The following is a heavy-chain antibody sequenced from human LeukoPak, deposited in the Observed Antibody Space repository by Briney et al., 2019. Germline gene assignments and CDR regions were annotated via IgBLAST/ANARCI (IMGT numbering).Heavy chain of an antibody. CDR2: INPNSGGT. J-gene: IGHJ4*02. Sequence: ASVKVSCKASGYTFTSYDINWVRQAPGQGLEWMGWINPNSGGTNYAQKFQGRVTMTRDTSISTAYMELSRLRSDDTAVYYCARGPKTYCGGDCTLYWGQGTLVTVSS. CDR1: GYTFTSYD. V-gene: IGHV1-2*02. CDR3: ARGPKTYCGGDCTLY. D-gene: IGHD2-21*02.